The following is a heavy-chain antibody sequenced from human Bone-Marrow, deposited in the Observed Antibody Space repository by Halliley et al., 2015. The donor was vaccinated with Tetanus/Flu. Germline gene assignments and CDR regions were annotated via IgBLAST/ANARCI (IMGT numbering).Heavy chain of an antibody. J-gene: IGHJ6*02. CDR2: ISSGGGTI. V-gene: IGHV3-11*01. D-gene: IGHD3-9*01. Sequence: CAASGFTFSDYYMTWVRQAPGKGLEWVSYISSGGGTIYYADSVKGRFTISRDNAKNSVYLQMNSLRAEDTAVYYCARDENYDILVGHGRTASDSYYYNMDVWGQGTTVTVSS. CDR3: ARDENYDILVGHGRTASDSYYYNMDV. CDR1: GFTFSDYY.